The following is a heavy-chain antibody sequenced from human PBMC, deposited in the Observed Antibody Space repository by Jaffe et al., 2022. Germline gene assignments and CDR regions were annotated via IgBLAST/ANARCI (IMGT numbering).Heavy chain of an antibody. CDR2: INRDGTTA. D-gene: IGHD1-26*01. V-gene: IGHV3-74*01. J-gene: IGHJ4*02. Sequence: EVQVVESGGGLVQPGGSLRLSCAASGFTFSTYYMHWVRQAPGKGLVWVSNINRDGTTAIYADSVKGRFTISRDNAKSTLYLQMNSLRAEDTALYYCAPTSRGNYHFDYWGQGTLVTVSS. CDR3: APTSRGNYHFDY. CDR1: GFTFSTYY.